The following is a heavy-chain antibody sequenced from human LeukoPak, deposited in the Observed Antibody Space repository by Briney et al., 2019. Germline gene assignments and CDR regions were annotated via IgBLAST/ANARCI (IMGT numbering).Heavy chain of an antibody. CDR1: GYTFTSYY. Sequence: GASVKVSCKASGYTFTSYYMHWVRQAPGQGLEWMGWINTKTGNPTYAQGFTGRFVFSLDTSASTAYLQISSLKAEDTAVYYCASSYCSGGHCYPQQKAYYFDFWGQGTLVTVSS. V-gene: IGHV7-4-1*02. D-gene: IGHD2-15*01. J-gene: IGHJ4*02. CDR2: INTKTGNP. CDR3: ASSYCSGGHCYPQQKAYYFDF.